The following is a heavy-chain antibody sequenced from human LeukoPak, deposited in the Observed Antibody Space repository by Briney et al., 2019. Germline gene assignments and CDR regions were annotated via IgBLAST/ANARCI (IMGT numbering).Heavy chain of an antibody. CDR3: AKAPIAAAAAAWFDS. D-gene: IGHD6-13*01. Sequence: GGSLRLPCAASGFTFSSYAMYWVRQAPGKGLEWVAVISYDGSNKYYADSVKGRFTISRDNSKNTLYLQMNSLRAEDTAVYNCAKAPIAAAAAAWFDSWGQGTLVTVSS. CDR1: GFTFSSYA. V-gene: IGHV3-30*18. CDR2: ISYDGSNK. J-gene: IGHJ5*01.